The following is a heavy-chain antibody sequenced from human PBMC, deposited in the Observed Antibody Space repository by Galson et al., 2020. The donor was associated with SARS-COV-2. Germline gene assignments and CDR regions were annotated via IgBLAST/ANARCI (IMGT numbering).Heavy chain of an antibody. CDR3: ARQNYYDSSGYYYGDYYYGMDV. J-gene: IGHJ6*02. V-gene: IGHV5-51*01. CDR2: IYPGDSDT. D-gene: IGHD3-22*01. Sequence: HGESQKISCKGSGYSFTSYWIGWVRQMPGKGLEWMGIIYPGDSDTRYSPSFQGQVTISADKSISTAYLQWSSLKASDAAMYYCARQNYYDSSGYYYGDYYYGMDVGGQGTTVTVSS. CDR1: GYSFTSYW.